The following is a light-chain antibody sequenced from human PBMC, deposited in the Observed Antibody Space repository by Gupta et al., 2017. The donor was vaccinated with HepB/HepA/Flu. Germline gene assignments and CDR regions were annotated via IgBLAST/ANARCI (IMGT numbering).Light chain of an antibody. CDR3: QAWDSSTYVV. Sequence: YELTQPPSVSVSPGQTASITCSGDKLGNKYVCWYQQRPGQSAVLVIYEDRKRPSGIPERFSGSNSGNTATLTISGTQAMDEADYYCQAWDSSTYVVFGGGTKLTVL. CDR1: KLGNKY. V-gene: IGLV3-1*01. J-gene: IGLJ2*01. CDR2: EDR.